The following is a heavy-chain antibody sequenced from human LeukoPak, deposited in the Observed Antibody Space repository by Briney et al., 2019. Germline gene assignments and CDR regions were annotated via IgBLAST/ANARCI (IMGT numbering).Heavy chain of an antibody. D-gene: IGHD3-22*01. CDR1: AFTVSSTY. CDR2: IYSGDST. V-gene: IGHV3-66*02. J-gene: IGHJ3*02. Sequence: GGSLRLSCAASAFTVSSTYMSWVRQAPGKGLEWVSVIYSGDSTYYADSVKGRFTISRDNSKNTLYLQMNSLRAEDTAVYYCAREGSSGRSDAFDIWGQGTMVTVS. CDR3: AREGSSGRSDAFDI.